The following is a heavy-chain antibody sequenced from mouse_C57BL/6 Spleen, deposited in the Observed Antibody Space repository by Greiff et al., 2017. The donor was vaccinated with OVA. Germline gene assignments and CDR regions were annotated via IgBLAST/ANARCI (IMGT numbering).Heavy chain of an antibody. CDR2: ISSGGAYI. CDR3: TRDRPCSSPYAMDY. CDR1: GFTFSSYA. J-gene: IGHJ4*01. V-gene: IGHV5-9-1*02. D-gene: IGHD1-1*01. Sequence: VKLVESGEGLVKPGGSLKLSCEASGFTFSSYAMYWVSQTPEKRLEWVASISSGGAYIYYAETVKGRFTISRDNARNTLYLQKSILKSEDTAMYYCTRDRPCSSPYAMDYWGQGTSVTVSS.